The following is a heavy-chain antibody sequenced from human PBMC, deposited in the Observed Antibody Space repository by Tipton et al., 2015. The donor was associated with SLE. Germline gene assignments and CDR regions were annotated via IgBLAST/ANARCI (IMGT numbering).Heavy chain of an antibody. CDR1: GGSITTRSYY. J-gene: IGHJ4*02. Sequence: TLSLTCIVSGGSITTRSYYWGWIRQPPGKGLEWIASISYSGATYYNPSLKSRVIISLDTSRNHFSLKLTSVTAADTAVYFCARAPNGGYGSFDYWGLGALVTVSS. V-gene: IGHV4-39*07. CDR3: ARAPNGGYGSFDY. CDR2: ISYSGAT. D-gene: IGHD7-27*01.